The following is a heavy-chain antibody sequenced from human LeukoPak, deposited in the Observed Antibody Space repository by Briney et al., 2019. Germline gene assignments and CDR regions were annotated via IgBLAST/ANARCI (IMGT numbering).Heavy chain of an antibody. Sequence: GGSLRLSCAASGFTFSSYGMHWVRQAPGKGLEWVAVISYDGSNKYYADSVKGRFTISRDNSKNTLYLQMNSLRAEDTAVYYCATSLDIWGQGTLVTVSS. CDR1: GFTFSSYG. CDR2: ISYDGSNK. D-gene: IGHD3-9*01. J-gene: IGHJ4*02. V-gene: IGHV3-30*03. CDR3: ATSLDI.